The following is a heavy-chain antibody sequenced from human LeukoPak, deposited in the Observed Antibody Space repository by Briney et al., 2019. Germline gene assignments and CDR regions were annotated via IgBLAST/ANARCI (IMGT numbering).Heavy chain of an antibody. V-gene: IGHV3-48*02. CDR1: GFTFSSYW. D-gene: IGHD2-15*01. CDR3: ARARASGRSGFDY. J-gene: IGHJ4*02. Sequence: PGGSLRLSCAASGFTFSSYWMNWARQAPGKGLEWVSYISSSSSTIYYADSVKGRFTISRDNAKNSLDLQMNSLRDEDTAVYYCARARASGRSGFDYWGQGTLVTVSS. CDR2: ISSSSSTI.